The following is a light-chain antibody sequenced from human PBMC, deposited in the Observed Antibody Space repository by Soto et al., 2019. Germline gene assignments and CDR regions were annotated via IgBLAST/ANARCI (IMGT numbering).Light chain of an antibody. V-gene: IGKV3D-20*01. CDR3: QQYGDSSLT. Sequence: EIVLTQSPAILSLSPGDRATLSCGASQTVTSAYLAWYQQRPGLAPRLPIYDASIRATGIPDRFSGSGSGTDFTLTITRLEPEDFAVYYCQQYGDSSLTFGGGTKVEVK. J-gene: IGKJ4*01. CDR1: QTVTSAY. CDR2: DAS.